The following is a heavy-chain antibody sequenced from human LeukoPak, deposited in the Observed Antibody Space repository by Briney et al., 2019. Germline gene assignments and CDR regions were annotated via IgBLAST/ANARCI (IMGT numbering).Heavy chain of an antibody. CDR2: IYYSGST. V-gene: IGHV4-61*05. D-gene: IGHD3-16*01. Sequence: SETLSLTCTVSGDSISRSTYYWAWIRQPPGKGLEWIGYIYYSGSTNYNPSLKSRVTISVDTSKNQFSLKLSSVTAADTAVYYCARSVGYAHAFDIWGQGTMVTVSS. J-gene: IGHJ3*02. CDR1: GDSISRSTYY. CDR3: ARSVGYAHAFDI.